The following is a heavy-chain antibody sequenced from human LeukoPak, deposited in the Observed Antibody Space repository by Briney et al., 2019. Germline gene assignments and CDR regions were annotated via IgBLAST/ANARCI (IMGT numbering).Heavy chain of an antibody. CDR3: ARSIKPYFDY. CDR1: GFTVGSNY. D-gene: IGHD3-3*01. J-gene: IGHJ4*02. Sequence: GGSLRLSCAVSGFTVGSNYMSWVRQAPGKGLEWVSGISGSGGSTHYADSVKGRFTISRDNAKNSLYLQMNSLRAEDTAVYYCARSIKPYFDYWGQGTLVTVSS. CDR2: ISGSGGST. V-gene: IGHV3-21*01.